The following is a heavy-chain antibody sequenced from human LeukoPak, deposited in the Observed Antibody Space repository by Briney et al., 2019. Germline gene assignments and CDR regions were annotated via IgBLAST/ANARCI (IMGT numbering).Heavy chain of an antibody. D-gene: IGHD5-24*01. J-gene: IGHJ4*02. CDR2: FSGSGGDT. Sequence: GGTLRLSCAASGFTFSSYAMSWVRQAPGKGLEWVSAFSGSGGDTYYADSVKGRFTISRDNSKNTLYLQMNSLRAEDTAVYYCAKSGYNRFDYWGQGTLVTVSS. CDR3: AKSGYNRFDY. CDR1: GFTFSSYA. V-gene: IGHV3-23*01.